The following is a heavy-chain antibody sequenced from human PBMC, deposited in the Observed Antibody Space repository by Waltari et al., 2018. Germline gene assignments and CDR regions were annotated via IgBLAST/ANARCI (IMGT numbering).Heavy chain of an antibody. J-gene: IGHJ4*02. CDR1: GYSISSGYY. Sequence: QVQLQESGPGLVKPSETLSLTCAVSGYSISSGYYWGWIRQPPGKGLEWIGSIYHSGSTYYNPSRKSRVTISVDTSKNQFSLKLSSVTAADTAVYYCARHKWWSGEFDYWGQGTLVTVSS. CDR2: IYHSGST. D-gene: IGHD2-15*01. V-gene: IGHV4-38-2*01. CDR3: ARHKWWSGEFDY.